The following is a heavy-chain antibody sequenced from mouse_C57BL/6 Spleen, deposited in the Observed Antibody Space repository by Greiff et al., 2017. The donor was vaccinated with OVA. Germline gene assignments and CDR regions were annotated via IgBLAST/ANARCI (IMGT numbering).Heavy chain of an antibody. Sequence: EVHLVESGPELVKPGASVKISCKASGYSFTDYNMNWVKQSNGKSLEWIGVINPNYGTTSYNQKFKGKATLTVDQSSSTAYMQLNSLTSEDSAVYYCARISLYYGNPYAMDYWGQGTSVTVSS. J-gene: IGHJ4*01. CDR1: GYSFTDYN. CDR3: ARISLYYGNPYAMDY. CDR2: INPNYGTT. V-gene: IGHV1-39*01. D-gene: IGHD2-1*01.